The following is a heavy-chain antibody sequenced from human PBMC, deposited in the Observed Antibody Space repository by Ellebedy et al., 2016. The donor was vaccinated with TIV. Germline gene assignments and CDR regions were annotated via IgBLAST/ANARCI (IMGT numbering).Heavy chain of an antibody. D-gene: IGHD1-7*01. CDR3: VREASIGGTVFFDY. CDR2: ITRDGRTT. Sequence: GESLKISCRTSGFTFTGHYMNWVRQAPGKGLVWVSRITRDGRTTDYADSVKGRFTISRDDAENTVYLHMSSLRDEDTAFYFCVREASIGGTVFFDYWGQGALVTVSS. J-gene: IGHJ4*02. V-gene: IGHV3-74*01. CDR1: GFTFTGHY.